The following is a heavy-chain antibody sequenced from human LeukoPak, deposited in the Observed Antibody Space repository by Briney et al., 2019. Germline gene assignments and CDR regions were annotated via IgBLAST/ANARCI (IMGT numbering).Heavy chain of an antibody. V-gene: IGHV1-46*01. CDR2: INTISGAT. CDR1: GYTFTIYY. J-gene: IGHJ4*02. CDR3: ARLPYRDGVAQDY. Sequence: ASVTVSFKTSGYTFTIYYMQWVRQAPGHGLEWMGIINTISGATDYAQKFQGRVTMTRDTSTSTVYMELSSLRSEDTAMYYCARLPYRDGVAQDYWGQGTLVTVSP. D-gene: IGHD3-16*02.